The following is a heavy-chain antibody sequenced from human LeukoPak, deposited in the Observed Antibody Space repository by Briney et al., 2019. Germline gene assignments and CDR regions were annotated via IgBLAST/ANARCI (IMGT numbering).Heavy chain of an antibody. CDR1: GFTISSHA. D-gene: IGHD2-2*01. Sequence: GGSLRLSCAASGFTISSHAMSWVRQAPGKGLEWVSSISGNGSLKYYADSVKGRFTISTDKSKSTVYLQMNSLRAEETAVYYCARIYVVVVPGQGSFDIWGQGTVVTVSS. J-gene: IGHJ3*02. V-gene: IGHV3-23*01. CDR3: ARIYVVVVPGQGSFDI. CDR2: ISGNGSLK.